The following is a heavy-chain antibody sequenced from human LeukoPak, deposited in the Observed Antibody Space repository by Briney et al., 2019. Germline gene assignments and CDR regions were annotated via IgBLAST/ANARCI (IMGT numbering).Heavy chain of an antibody. CDR3: ARGQGYCSSTSCYAVGQFDY. CDR1: GFTVSSNY. D-gene: IGHD2-2*01. V-gene: IGHV3-66*01. CDR2: IYSGGST. J-gene: IGHJ4*02. Sequence: GGSLRLSCAASGFTVSSNYMSWVRQAPGKGLEWVSVIYSGGSTYYADSVKGRFTISRDNSKNTLYLQMNSLRAEDTAVYYCARGQGYCSSTSCYAVGQFDYWGQGTLVTVSS.